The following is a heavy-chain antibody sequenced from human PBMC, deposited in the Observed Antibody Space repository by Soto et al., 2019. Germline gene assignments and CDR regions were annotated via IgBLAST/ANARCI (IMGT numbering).Heavy chain of an antibody. CDR3: ARWSWNYQLIWFDP. V-gene: IGHV4-31*03. J-gene: IGHJ5*02. D-gene: IGHD1-7*01. Sequence: SETLSLTCTVSGGSISSGGYYWSWIRQHPGKGLEWIGYIYYSGSTYYNPSLKSRVTISVDTSKNQFSLRVNSVTAADTAVYYCARWSWNYQLIWFDPWGQGILVTVSS. CDR1: GGSISSGGYY. CDR2: IYYSGST.